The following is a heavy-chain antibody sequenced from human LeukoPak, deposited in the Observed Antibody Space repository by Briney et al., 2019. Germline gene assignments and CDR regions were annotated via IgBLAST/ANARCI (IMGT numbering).Heavy chain of an antibody. Sequence: TGGSLRLSCAASGFIFSNSAMGWVRQAPGKGLEWFSTPGKGLEWFSAISGSGDSTYYADSVRGRLTISRDNSKNTLYLQMNSVRAEDTAVYYCVKGSTTVRPYYFDYWGQGTLVTVSS. D-gene: IGHD1-26*01. CDR2: ISGSGDST. CDR1: GFIFSNSA. CDR3: VKGSTTVRPYYFDY. J-gene: IGHJ4*02. V-gene: IGHV3-23*01.